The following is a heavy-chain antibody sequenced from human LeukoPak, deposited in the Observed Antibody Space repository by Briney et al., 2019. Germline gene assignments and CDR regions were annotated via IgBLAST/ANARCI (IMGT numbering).Heavy chain of an antibody. CDR3: ARHRYYYDSSGYYFDY. CDR1: GYSFTSYW. V-gene: IGHV5-51*01. Sequence: GASLKISCKGSGYSFTSYWIGWVRQLPGKGLEWMGIIYPGDSDTRYSPSFQAQVTISADKSISTAYLQWSSLKASDTAMYYCARHRYYYDSSGYYFDYWGQGTLVTVSS. CDR2: IYPGDSDT. J-gene: IGHJ4*02. D-gene: IGHD3-22*01.